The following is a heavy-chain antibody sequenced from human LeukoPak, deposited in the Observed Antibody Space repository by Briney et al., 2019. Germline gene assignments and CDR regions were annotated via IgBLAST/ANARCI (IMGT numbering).Heavy chain of an antibody. CDR3: TRGGFHGYDSYY. CDR1: GFTFSSCG. CDR2: IWYDGTNK. V-gene: IGHV3-33*01. J-gene: IGHJ4*02. Sequence: GGSLRLSCAASGFTFSSCGMHWVRQAPGKGLEWVAVIWYDGTNKYYADSVKGRFTISRDNSKNTLYLQMNSLRAEDTAVYYCTRGGFHGYDSYYWGQGTLVTVSS. D-gene: IGHD5-12*01.